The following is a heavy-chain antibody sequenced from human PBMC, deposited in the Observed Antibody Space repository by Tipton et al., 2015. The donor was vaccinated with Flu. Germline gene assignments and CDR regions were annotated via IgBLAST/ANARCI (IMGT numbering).Heavy chain of an antibody. CDR2: FSGSGGAT. D-gene: IGHD6-19*01. Sequence: SLRLSCAASGFTFSRYGMSWVRQAPGKGLGWVAGFSGSGGATYFADSVKGRFTISRDNSKNTLYLQMNSLRAEDTAVYFCAKVIPELVAGLDYWGQGTLVTVSS. J-gene: IGHJ4*02. CDR3: AKVIPELVAGLDY. V-gene: IGHV3-23*01. CDR1: GFTFSRYG.